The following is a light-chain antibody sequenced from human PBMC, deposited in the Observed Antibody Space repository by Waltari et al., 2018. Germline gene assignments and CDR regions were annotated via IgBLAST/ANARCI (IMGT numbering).Light chain of an antibody. Sequence: DVVMTHSPDSLAVALGERAIINCKSSQSVLYSSANKNYLAWYQQKPGQPPKLLIYWASNRESGVPERFSGSGSGTDFTLTISSLQAEDVAVFYCQQYYSSPHTFGQGPKLEIK. V-gene: IGKV4-1*01. CDR1: QSVLYSSANKNY. CDR2: WAS. J-gene: IGKJ2*01. CDR3: QQYYSSPHT.